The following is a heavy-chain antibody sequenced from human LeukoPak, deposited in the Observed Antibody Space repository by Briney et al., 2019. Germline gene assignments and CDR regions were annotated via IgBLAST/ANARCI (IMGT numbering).Heavy chain of an antibody. Sequence: GESLKISCKGSGYSFTSYWIGWVRQMPGKGLEWMGIIHPGDSDTRYSPSFQGQVTISADKSISTAYLQWSSLKASDTAMYYCARRLYCSGGSCYSGDDAFDIWGQGTMVTVSS. V-gene: IGHV5-51*01. D-gene: IGHD2-15*01. CDR1: GYSFTSYW. J-gene: IGHJ3*02. CDR3: ARRLYCSGGSCYSGDDAFDI. CDR2: IHPGDSDT.